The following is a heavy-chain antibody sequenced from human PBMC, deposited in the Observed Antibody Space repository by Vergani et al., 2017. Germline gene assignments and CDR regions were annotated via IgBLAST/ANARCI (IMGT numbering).Heavy chain of an antibody. CDR2: IIPILGIA. V-gene: IGHV1-69*04. J-gene: IGHJ4*02. CDR1: GGTFSSYA. D-gene: IGHD3-10*01. Sequence: QVQLVQSGAEVKKPGSSVKVSCKASGGTFSSYAISWVRQAPGQGLEWMGRIIPILGIANYAQKFQGRVTITADKSTSTAYMELSSLRSEDTAVYYCASRCYCGAGGYYPFDVWGQGTLVTVAS. CDR3: ASRCYCGAGGYYPFDV.